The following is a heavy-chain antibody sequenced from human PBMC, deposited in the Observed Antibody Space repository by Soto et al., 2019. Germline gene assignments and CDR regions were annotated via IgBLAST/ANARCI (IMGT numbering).Heavy chain of an antibody. CDR2: IYYSGST. CDR1: GGSVSSGSYY. D-gene: IGHD6-13*01. Sequence: QVQLQESGPGLVKPSETLSLTCTVSGGSVSSGSYYWSWIRQPPGKGLEWIGYIYYSGSTNYNPSLKSRVTISVDTSKNQFYLKLSSVTAADTAVYYCARDPGYSSSWEGDAFDIWGQGTMVTVSS. V-gene: IGHV4-61*01. J-gene: IGHJ3*02. CDR3: ARDPGYSSSWEGDAFDI.